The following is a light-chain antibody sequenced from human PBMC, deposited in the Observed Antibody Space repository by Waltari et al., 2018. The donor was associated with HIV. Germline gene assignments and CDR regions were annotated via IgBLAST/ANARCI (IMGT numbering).Light chain of an antibody. CDR3: AAWDDSLSAWV. Sequence: QSVLTQPPSASGTPGQRVIISCSGTSSNVGSFTVNWYQQLPGTAPKLLIYSYNQRPSGVPDRFSGAKAGTSASLAINGLQSEDEADYYCAAWDDSLSAWVFGGGTKLTVL. V-gene: IGLV1-44*01. CDR1: SSNVGSFT. CDR2: SYN. J-gene: IGLJ3*02.